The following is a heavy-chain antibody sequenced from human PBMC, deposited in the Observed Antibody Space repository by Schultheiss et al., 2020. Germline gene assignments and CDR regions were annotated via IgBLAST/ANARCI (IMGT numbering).Heavy chain of an antibody. CDR1: GGSFSGYY. D-gene: IGHD6-19*01. V-gene: IGHV4-34*01. Sequence: SQTLSLTCAVYGGSFSGYYWSWIRQPPGKGLEWIGEINHSGSTNYNPSLKSRVTISVDTSKNQFSLKLSSVTAADTAVYYCARDESSGWYYYWGQGTLVTVSS. CDR2: INHSGST. CDR3: ARDESSGWYYY. J-gene: IGHJ4*02.